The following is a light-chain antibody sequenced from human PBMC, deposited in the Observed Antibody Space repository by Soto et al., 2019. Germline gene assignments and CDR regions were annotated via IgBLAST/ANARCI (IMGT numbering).Light chain of an antibody. J-gene: IGLJ1*01. CDR3: AAWDDTVRSYV. V-gene: IGLV1-47*01. Sequence: QSVLTQPPSVSGTPGQRVTISCSGSISNIGNNYVHWFQQLPGTAPKVLSNRNNQRPSGVPDRFSGSKSGTSASLAISGLRSEDEAEYYCAAWDDTVRSYVFGTGTNLTVL. CDR1: ISNIGNNY. CDR2: RNN.